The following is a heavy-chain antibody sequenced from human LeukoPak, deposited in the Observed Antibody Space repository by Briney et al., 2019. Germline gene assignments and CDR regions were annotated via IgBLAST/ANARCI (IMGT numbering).Heavy chain of an antibody. CDR1: GGTFSSYA. Sequence: SVKVSCKASGGTFSSYAITWVRQAPGQGLEWMGGIIPIFGTANYAQKFQGRVTITADESTSTAYMELSSLRSEDTAVYYCARGNGATVINNWFDPWGQGTLVTVSS. J-gene: IGHJ5*02. V-gene: IGHV1-69*13. D-gene: IGHD4-11*01. CDR2: IIPIFGTA. CDR3: ARGNGATVINNWFDP.